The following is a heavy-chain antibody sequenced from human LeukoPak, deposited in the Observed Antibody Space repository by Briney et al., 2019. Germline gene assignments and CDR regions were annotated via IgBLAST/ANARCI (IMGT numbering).Heavy chain of an antibody. V-gene: IGHV4-59*12. D-gene: IGHD3-10*01. Sequence: PSETLSLTCTVSGGSISSYYWSWIRQPPGKGLEWIGYIYYSGSTNYNPSLKSRVTISVDKSKNQFSLKLSSVTAADTAVYYCAKGGVRDHRAYFDYWGQGTLVTVSS. CDR3: AKGGVRDHRAYFDY. CDR1: GGSISSYY. J-gene: IGHJ4*02. CDR2: IYYSGST.